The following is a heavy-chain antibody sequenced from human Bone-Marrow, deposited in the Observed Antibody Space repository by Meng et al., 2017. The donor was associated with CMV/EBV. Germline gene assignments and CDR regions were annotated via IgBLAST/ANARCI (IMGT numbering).Heavy chain of an antibody. CDR2: ISYDGSNK. D-gene: IGHD3-3*01. V-gene: IGHV3-30*04. Sequence: GESLKISCAASGFTFSSYAMHWVRQAPGKGLEWVAVISYDGSNKYYADSVKGRFTISRDNSKNTLYLQMNSLRAEDTAVYYCASGQYYDFWSGYQNLDYWGHGTLVTVSS. CDR1: GFTFSSYA. J-gene: IGHJ4*01. CDR3: ASGQYYDFWSGYQNLDY.